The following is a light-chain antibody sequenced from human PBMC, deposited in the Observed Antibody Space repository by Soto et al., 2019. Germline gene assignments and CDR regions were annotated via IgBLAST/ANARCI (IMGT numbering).Light chain of an antibody. CDR1: QSISSH. J-gene: IGKJ1*01. V-gene: IGKV3-15*01. CDR3: QQYDRWPRT. CDR2: DAS. Sequence: EIVMTQSPATLSLSPGDSATLSCRGSQSISSHLAWYQQKPAQAPRLLMFDASTRATGIPDRFSGGGSGTEFALTVSSLQSEDFALYYCQQYDRWPRTFGQGTKVE.